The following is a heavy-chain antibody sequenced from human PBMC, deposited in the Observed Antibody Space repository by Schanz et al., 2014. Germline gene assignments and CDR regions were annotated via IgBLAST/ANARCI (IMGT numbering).Heavy chain of an antibody. V-gene: IGHV3-30-3*01. Sequence: QVQLVESGGGVVQPGRSLRLSCAAYGFTFSKYWMSWVRQAPGKGLEWVAVISYDGSNKYYADSVKGRFTISRDNSKNTLYLQMNTLRAEDTAVYYCARDRGYCSGGSCLTFDYWGQGTLVTVSS. J-gene: IGHJ4*02. CDR1: GFTFSKYW. CDR3: ARDRGYCSGGSCLTFDY. D-gene: IGHD2-15*01. CDR2: ISYDGSNK.